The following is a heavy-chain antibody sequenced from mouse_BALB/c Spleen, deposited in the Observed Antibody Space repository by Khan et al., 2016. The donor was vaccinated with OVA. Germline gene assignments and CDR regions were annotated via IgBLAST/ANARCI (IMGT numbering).Heavy chain of an antibody. D-gene: IGHD1-1*01. CDR2: INTGGAYT. V-gene: IGHV5-6*01. CDR1: GFTFSTYD. CDR3: TRLAYYYHSEGFAY. Sequence: EVELVESGGDFVRPGGSLKLSCAASGFTFSTYDMPWVRQTPDKRLEWVATINTGGAYTYYPDTVKGRFTISRDNAKNTLYLQLSSLKSEDTAIYYCTRLAYYYHSEGFAYWGRGTRVTVSA. J-gene: IGHJ3*01.